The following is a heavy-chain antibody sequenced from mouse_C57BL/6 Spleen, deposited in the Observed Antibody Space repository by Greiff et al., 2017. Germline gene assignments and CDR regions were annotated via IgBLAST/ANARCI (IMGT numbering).Heavy chain of an antibody. Sequence: EVQLVESEGGLVQPGSSMKLSCTASGFTFSDYDMAWVRQVPEKGLEWVANISYDGSSTYYLDCVKRRFIISRDNAKNILYLQMSSLKSEDTATYYCARDTVTRYFAYWGQGTTLTVSS. D-gene: IGHD2-2*01. CDR1: GFTFSDYD. J-gene: IGHJ2*01. CDR3: ARDTVTRYFAY. CDR2: ISYDGSST. V-gene: IGHV5-16*01.